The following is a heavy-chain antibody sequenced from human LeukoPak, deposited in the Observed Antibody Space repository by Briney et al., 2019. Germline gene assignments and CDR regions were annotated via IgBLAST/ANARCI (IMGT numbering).Heavy chain of an antibody. CDR3: ARQSRAGRTRPYSSSWFDY. V-gene: IGHV4-59*08. D-gene: IGHD6-13*01. CDR2: IYYSGST. CDR1: GGSISSYY. Sequence: RASETLSLTCTVSGGSISSYYWSWIRQPPGKGLEWIGYIYYSGSTNYNPSLKSRVTISVDTSKNQFSLKLSSVTAADTAVYYCARQSRAGRTRPYSSSWFDYWGQGTLVTVSS. J-gene: IGHJ4*02.